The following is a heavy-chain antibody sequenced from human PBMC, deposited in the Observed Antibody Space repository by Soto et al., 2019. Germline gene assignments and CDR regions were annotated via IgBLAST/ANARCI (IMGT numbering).Heavy chain of an antibody. CDR1: GFTFSSYS. Sequence: EVQLVESGGGLVKPGGSLRLSCAASGFTFSSYSMNWVRQAPGKGLEWVSSISSSSSYIYYADSVKGRFTISRDNAKNSLYLQMNSLRAEDTAVYYCARDYYDSSGYLGPLDYWGQGTLVTVSS. CDR3: ARDYYDSSGYLGPLDY. D-gene: IGHD3-22*01. J-gene: IGHJ4*02. V-gene: IGHV3-21*01. CDR2: ISSSSSYI.